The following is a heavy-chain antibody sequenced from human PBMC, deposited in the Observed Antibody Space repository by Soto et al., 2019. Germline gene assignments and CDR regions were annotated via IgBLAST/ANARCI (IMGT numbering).Heavy chain of an antibody. CDR2: ISSSSSYI. Sequence: EVQLVESGGGLVKPGGSLRLCCAASGFTFSSYSMNWVRQAPGKGLEWVSSISSSSSYIYYADSVKGRFTISRDNAKNSLYLQMNSLRAEDTAVYYCARGGYSGYRVDYWGQGTLVTVSS. D-gene: IGHD5-12*01. J-gene: IGHJ4*02. V-gene: IGHV3-21*01. CDR3: ARGGYSGYRVDY. CDR1: GFTFSSYS.